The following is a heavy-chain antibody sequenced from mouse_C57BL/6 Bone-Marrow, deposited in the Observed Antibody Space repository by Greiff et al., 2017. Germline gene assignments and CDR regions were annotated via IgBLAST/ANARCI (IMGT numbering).Heavy chain of an antibody. CDR3: AREGPITTVVANDWYFDV. CDR1: GYSFNDYN. V-gene: IGHV1-39*01. CDR2: INPDYGNT. J-gene: IGHJ1*03. Sequence: EVQLQQSGPELVKPGASVKISCKASGYSFNDYNMNWVKQSNGTSLEWIGVINPDYGNTSYTPTFKGKATLTVDQSSSTADMQLNSLTSEDTTVYYYAREGPITTVVANDWYFDVWGTGTTVTVSS. D-gene: IGHD1-1*01.